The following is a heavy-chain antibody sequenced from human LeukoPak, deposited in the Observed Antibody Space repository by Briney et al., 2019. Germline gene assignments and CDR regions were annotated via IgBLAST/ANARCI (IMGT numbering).Heavy chain of an antibody. V-gene: IGHV3-20*04. CDR2: ITWNGGST. CDR3: ARSWSTFGSYYAA. CDR1: GFTFGDFG. Sequence: GGSLRLSCAASGFTFGDFGMSWVRQGPGKGLEWVSGITWNGGSTGYGDSVKGRFTISRDNAKNSLFLQMNSLRVEDTALYFCARSWSTFGSYYAAWGRGTLVTVSS. J-gene: IGHJ5*02. D-gene: IGHD1-26*01.